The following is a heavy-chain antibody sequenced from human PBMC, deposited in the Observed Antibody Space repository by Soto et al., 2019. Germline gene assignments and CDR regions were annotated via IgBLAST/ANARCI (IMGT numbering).Heavy chain of an antibody. CDR3: VRGGGGGLFDP. V-gene: IGHV3-11*06. CDR2: ISPGSRYP. J-gene: IGHJ5*02. D-gene: IGHD2-15*01. Sequence: PGGSLRLSCAGSGFTFGDSYMSWIRQAPGKGLEWLSYISPGSRYPAYADSVKGRFTNSRDNVKRSLYLQMMSLVSEGTAIDYGVRGGGGGLFDPWGQGTMVTVSS. CDR1: GFTFGDSY.